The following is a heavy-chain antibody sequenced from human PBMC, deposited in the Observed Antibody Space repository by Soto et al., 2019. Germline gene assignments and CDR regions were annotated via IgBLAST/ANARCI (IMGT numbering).Heavy chain of an antibody. CDR1: GGSISSSSYY. CDR3: ARQITIFGVVIYGWFDP. V-gene: IGHV4-39*01. CDR2: IYYSGST. D-gene: IGHD3-3*01. Sequence: SETLSLTCTVSGGSISSSSYYWGWIRQPPGKGLEWIGSIYYSGSTYYKPSLKSRVTISVDTSKKQISLKLNSVTAADTVVYYCARQITIFGVVIYGWFDPWGQGTLVTVS. J-gene: IGHJ5*02.